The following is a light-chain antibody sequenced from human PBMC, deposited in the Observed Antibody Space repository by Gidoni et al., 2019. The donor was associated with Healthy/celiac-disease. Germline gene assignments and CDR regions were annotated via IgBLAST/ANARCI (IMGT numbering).Light chain of an antibody. CDR1: QSISSY. CDR2: AAS. Sequence: DIQMTQSPSSLSASVGDRVCITCRASQSISSYLNWYQQKPGKAPKLLIYAASSLQSGVPSRFSGSGSGTDFTLTISSLQPEDFATYYCQQSYSTLPCSFGQGTKLEIK. CDR3: QQSYSTLPCS. J-gene: IGKJ2*04. V-gene: IGKV1-39*01.